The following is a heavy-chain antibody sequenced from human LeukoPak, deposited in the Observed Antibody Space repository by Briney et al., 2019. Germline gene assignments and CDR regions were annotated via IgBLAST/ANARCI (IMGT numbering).Heavy chain of an antibody. CDR1: GGSISSGSYY. D-gene: IGHD1-26*01. V-gene: IGHV4-39*01. J-gene: IGHJ4*02. CDR3: ARHFGIEGHPGHDY. CDR2: IYYSGST. Sequence: PSQTLSLTCTVSGGSISSGSYYWGWIRQPPRKGLEWIGSIYYSGSTYYNPSLKSRVTISVDTSKNQFSLKLSSVTAADTAMYYCARHFGIEGHPGHDYWGQGTLVTVSS.